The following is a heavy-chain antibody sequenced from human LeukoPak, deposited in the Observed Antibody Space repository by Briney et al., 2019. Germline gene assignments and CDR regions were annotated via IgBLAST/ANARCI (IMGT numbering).Heavy chain of an antibody. CDR2: IYWNDDK. CDR3: ARRREMATLVYAFDI. D-gene: IGHD5-24*01. J-gene: IGHJ3*02. CDR1: GFSLSTTGVG. Sequence: SGPTLVKPTQTLTLTCTFSGFSLSTTGVGVGWIRQPPGKALEWLALIYWNDDKRYSPSLKSRFTITKDTFKNQVVLTMTNMDPVDTATYYCARRREMATLVYAFDIWGQGTMVTVSS. V-gene: IGHV2-5*01.